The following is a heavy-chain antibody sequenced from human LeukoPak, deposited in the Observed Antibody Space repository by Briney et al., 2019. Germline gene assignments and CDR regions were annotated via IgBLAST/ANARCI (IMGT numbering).Heavy chain of an antibody. J-gene: IGHJ4*02. CDR3: ARDRRVVVTAPSPIDY. Sequence: PGGSLRLSCAASGFTFSSYSMNWVRQAPGKGLEWVSSISSSSSSYIYYADSVKGRFTISRDNAKNSLYLQMNSLRAEDTAVYYCARDRRVVVTAPSPIDYWGQGTLVTVSS. CDR2: ISSSSSSYI. V-gene: IGHV3-21*01. D-gene: IGHD2-21*02. CDR1: GFTFSSYS.